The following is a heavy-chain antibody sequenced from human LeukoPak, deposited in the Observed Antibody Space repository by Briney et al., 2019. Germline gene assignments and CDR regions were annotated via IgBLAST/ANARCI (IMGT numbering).Heavy chain of an antibody. V-gene: IGHV3-23*01. CDR3: AKSTSGYYYYFDY. J-gene: IGHJ4*02. D-gene: IGHD3-22*01. Sequence: GGSLRLSCAASGFTFSSYAMSWVRQAPGKGLEWVPAISYSGGDTYYADSVKSRFTISRDNSKNTLYLQMNSLRAEDTAVYYCAKSTSGYYYYFDYWGQGTLVTVSS. CDR1: GFTFSSYA. CDR2: ISYSGGDT.